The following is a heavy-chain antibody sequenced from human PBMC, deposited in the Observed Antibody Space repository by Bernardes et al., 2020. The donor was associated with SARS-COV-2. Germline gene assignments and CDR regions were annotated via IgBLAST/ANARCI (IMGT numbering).Heavy chain of an antibody. J-gene: IGHJ4*02. CDR3: TREWRDYCSGDNCYPFDD. CDR1: GFTFGDYA. D-gene: IGHD2-15*01. CDR2: IRTKTYREAT. V-gene: IGHV3-49*04. Sequence: GGSLRLSCTCSGFTFGDYAMSWVRQVPGKGLEWVGLIRTKTYREATEYAASVKGRFTFSRDDSNSIAYLQMNSLKTEDTAVYYCTREWRDYCSGDNCYPFDDWGQGSLVTVSS.